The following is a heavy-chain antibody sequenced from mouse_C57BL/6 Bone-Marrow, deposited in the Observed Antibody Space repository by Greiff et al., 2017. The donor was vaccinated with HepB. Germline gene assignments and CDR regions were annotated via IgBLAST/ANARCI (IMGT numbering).Heavy chain of an antibody. V-gene: IGHV1-74*01. CDR1: GYTFTSYW. Sequence: QVQLQQPGAELVKPGASVKVSCKASGYTFTSYWMHWVKQRPGQGLEWIGRIHPSDSDTNYNQKFKGKATLTVDKSSSTAYMQLRSLTSKDYAVYYCAVEGVLLRPKAMDYWGQGTSVTVSS. D-gene: IGHD1-1*01. CDR2: IHPSDSDT. J-gene: IGHJ4*01. CDR3: AVEGVLLRPKAMDY.